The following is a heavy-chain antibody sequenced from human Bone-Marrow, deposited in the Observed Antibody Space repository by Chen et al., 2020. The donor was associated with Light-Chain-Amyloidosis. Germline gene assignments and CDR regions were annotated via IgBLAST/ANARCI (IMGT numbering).Heavy chain of an antibody. CDR1: GFAFSSYA. CDR2: ISGSGGSR. CDR3: AKDISYDDILPGYPADAFDI. J-gene: IGHJ3*02. Sequence: GGSLRLSCAASGFAFSSYAMSWVRRAPGKGLEWVSTISGSGGSRYYGDSVKGRLTISRDNSKNALFLQMNSLRAEDTAVYYCAKDISYDDILPGYPADAFDIWGQGTMVTVSS. V-gene: IGHV3-23*01. D-gene: IGHD3-9*01.